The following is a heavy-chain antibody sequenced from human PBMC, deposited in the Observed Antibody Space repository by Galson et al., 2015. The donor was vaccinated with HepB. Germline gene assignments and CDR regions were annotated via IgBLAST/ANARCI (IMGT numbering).Heavy chain of an antibody. CDR1: GYIFTRYA. CDR2: INTITGKP. CDR3: ARDGGDSYGNLYNYGMDV. D-gene: IGHD5-18*01. V-gene: IGHV7-4-1*02. Sequence: PGYIFTRYAMNWVRQAPGQGLEWMGWINTITGKPTYAQGFRGRFVFSLDTSVSSAYLQISSLKAEDTAVYYCARDGGDSYGNLYNYGMDVWGQGTTVTVSS. J-gene: IGHJ6*02.